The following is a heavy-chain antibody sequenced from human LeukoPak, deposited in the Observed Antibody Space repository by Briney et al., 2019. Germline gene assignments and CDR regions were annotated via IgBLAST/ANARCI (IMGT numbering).Heavy chain of an antibody. V-gene: IGHV4-30-2*01. CDR3: ARTSIAARRANAFDI. J-gene: IGHJ3*02. Sequence: RPSETLSLTCAVSGGSISGGGYSWSWIRQPPGKGLEWIGYIYHSGSTYCNPSLKSRVTISVDRSKNQFSLKLSSVTAADTAVYYCARTSIAARRANAFDIWGQGTMVTVSS. CDR1: GGSISGGGYS. CDR2: IYHSGST. D-gene: IGHD6-6*01.